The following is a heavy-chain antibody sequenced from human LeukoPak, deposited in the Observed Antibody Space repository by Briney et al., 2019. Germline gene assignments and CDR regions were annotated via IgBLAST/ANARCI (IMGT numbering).Heavy chain of an antibody. Sequence: PGGSLRLSCAASGFTLSRYSMNWVRQAPGKGLEWVSSISSSSSYIYYADSVKGRFTISRDNAKSSLYLQMNSLRAEDTAVYYCAELGITMIGGVWGKGTTVTISS. CDR2: ISSSSSYI. D-gene: IGHD3-10*02. CDR1: GFTLSRYS. CDR3: AELGITMIGGV. J-gene: IGHJ6*04. V-gene: IGHV3-21*01.